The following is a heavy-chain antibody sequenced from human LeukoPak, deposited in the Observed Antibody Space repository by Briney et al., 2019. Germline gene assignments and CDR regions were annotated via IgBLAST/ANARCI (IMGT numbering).Heavy chain of an antibody. CDR2: IYYSGGT. V-gene: IGHV4-31*03. D-gene: IGHD3-22*01. CDR3: ARVFGGGRTYYYDSSGYTI. Sequence: SQTLSLTCTVSGGSISSGGYYWSWIRQHPGKGLEWIGYIYYSGGTYYNPSLKSRVTISVDTSKNQFSLKLSSVTAADTAVYYCARVFGGGRTYYYDSSGYTIWGQGTMVTVSS. CDR1: GGSISSGGYY. J-gene: IGHJ3*02.